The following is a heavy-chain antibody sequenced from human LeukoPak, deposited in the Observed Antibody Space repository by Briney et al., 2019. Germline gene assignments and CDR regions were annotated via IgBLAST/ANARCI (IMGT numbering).Heavy chain of an antibody. CDR2: IWYDGSNK. CDR1: GFTFSSYG. V-gene: IGHV3-33*01. Sequence: PGRSLRLSCAASGFTFSSYGMHWVRQAPGKGLEWVAVIWYDGSNKYYADSVKGRFTISRDNSKNTLYLQMNSLRAEDAAVYYCARNYVWGSYRLNWFDPWGQGTLVTVSS. CDR3: ARNYVWGSYRLNWFDP. D-gene: IGHD3-16*02. J-gene: IGHJ5*02.